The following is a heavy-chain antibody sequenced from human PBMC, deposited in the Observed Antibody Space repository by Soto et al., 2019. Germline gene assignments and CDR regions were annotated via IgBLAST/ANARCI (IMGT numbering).Heavy chain of an antibody. CDR2: IYSGGST. CDR1: GFTVSSNY. CDR3: ARDGRGQWLDY. D-gene: IGHD6-19*01. Sequence: EVQLVESGGGLIQPGGSLRLSCAASGFTVSSNYMSWVRQAPGKGLEWVSVIYSGGSTYYADSVKGRFTISRDNSKHPLYLQMNTLIAEDTAVYYCARDGRGQWLDYWGQGTLVTVSS. V-gene: IGHV3-53*01. J-gene: IGHJ4*02.